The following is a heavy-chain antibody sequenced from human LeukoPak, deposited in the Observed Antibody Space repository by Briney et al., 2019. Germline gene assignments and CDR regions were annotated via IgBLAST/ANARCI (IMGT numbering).Heavy chain of an antibody. Sequence: AGGSLRLSCAASGFTFSTFAMIWVRQPPGKGLEWVSSIFPSGGEIHYADSVRGRFTISRDNSKSTLSLQMNSLRAEDTAIYYCARNCGGDCSYAFDIWGQGTMVTVSS. V-gene: IGHV3-23*01. CDR1: GFTFSTFA. J-gene: IGHJ3*02. CDR2: IFPSGGEI. D-gene: IGHD2-21*02. CDR3: ARNCGGDCSYAFDI.